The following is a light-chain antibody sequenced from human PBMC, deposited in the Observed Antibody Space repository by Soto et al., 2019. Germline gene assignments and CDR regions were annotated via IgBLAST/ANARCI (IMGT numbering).Light chain of an antibody. J-gene: IGLJ1*01. V-gene: IGLV1-40*01. CDR3: QSFDSSLSALYV. Sequence: QSVLTQPPSVSGAPGQRVTISCIGATSDVHWYQHLPGTAPKLLIYGNNNRSSGVPDRFSGSKSGTSASLAITGLQAEDEADYYCQSFDSSLSALYVFGTGTKLTVL. CDR1: GATSD. CDR2: GNN.